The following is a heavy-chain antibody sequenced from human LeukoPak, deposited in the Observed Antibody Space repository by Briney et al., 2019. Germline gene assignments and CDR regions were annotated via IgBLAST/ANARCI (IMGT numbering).Heavy chain of an antibody. Sequence: ASVKLSCNTSGYTFNDYYLHWVRQAPGQGLEWMGWINPNSGRTNYAPKFQGRVTLTTDTSISTAYMELSSLISGDTALYYCARDSSDILTGYFHFWGQGTLVTVSS. CDR3: ARDSSDILTGYFHF. CDR2: INPNSGRT. V-gene: IGHV1-2*02. J-gene: IGHJ4*02. CDR1: GYTFNDYY. D-gene: IGHD3-9*01.